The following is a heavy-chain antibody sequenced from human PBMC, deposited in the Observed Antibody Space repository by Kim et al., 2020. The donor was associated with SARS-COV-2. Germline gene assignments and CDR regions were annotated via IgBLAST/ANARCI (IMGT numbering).Heavy chain of an antibody. CDR1: GFTFSNFL. Sequence: GGSLRLSCEASGFTFSNFLMNWVRQAPGKGLEWVASIKQDGNEKNYVDSVKGRFSISRDNVQNSLYLQMNSLRVEDTAVYYCARKDYGSGTDDAFDIWGQGTLVSVSS. CDR2: IKQDGNEK. D-gene: IGHD3-10*01. V-gene: IGHV3-7*01. CDR3: ARKDYGSGTDDAFDI. J-gene: IGHJ3*02.